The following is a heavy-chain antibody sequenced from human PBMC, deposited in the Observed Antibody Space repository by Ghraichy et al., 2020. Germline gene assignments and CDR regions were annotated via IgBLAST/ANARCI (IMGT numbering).Heavy chain of an antibody. CDR3: ARGHVGTAMVLFDY. J-gene: IGHJ4*02. CDR1: GGSFSGYY. CDR2: INHSGST. Sequence: ESLNISCAVYGGSFSGYYWSWIRQPPGKGLEWIGEINHSGSTNYNPSLKSRVTISVDTSKNQFSLKLSSVTAADTAVYYCARGHVGTAMVLFDYWGQGTLVTVSS. V-gene: IGHV4-34*01. D-gene: IGHD5-18*01.